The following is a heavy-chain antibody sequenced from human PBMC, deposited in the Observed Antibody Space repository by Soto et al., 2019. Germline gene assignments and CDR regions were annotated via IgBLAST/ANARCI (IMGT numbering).Heavy chain of an antibody. J-gene: IGHJ4*02. CDR3: ARDGDLKQLASYFDY. CDR1: GFTFSSYG. Sequence: PGGSLRLSCAASGFTFSSYGMHWVRQAPGKGLEWVAVIWYDGSNKYYADSVKGRFTISRDNSKNTLYLQMNSLRAEDTAVYYCARDGDLKQLASYFDYWGQGTRVTVSS. CDR2: IWYDGSNK. V-gene: IGHV3-33*01. D-gene: IGHD6-6*01.